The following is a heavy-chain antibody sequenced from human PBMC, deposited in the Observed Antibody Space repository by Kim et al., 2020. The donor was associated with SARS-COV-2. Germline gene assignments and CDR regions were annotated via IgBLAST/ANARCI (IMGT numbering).Heavy chain of an antibody. Sequence: SETLSLTCTVSDGSISSGYYWGWIRQPPGKGLEWIATVYYSGTTYYNPSLKSRVTASVDTSNNQFSLSLSSVTAEDTAVYYCAHDSSGYGNFDNWGQGTL. J-gene: IGHJ4*02. D-gene: IGHD3-22*01. V-gene: IGHV4-39*01. CDR1: DGSISSGYY. CDR3: AHDSSGYGNFDN. CDR2: VYYSGTT.